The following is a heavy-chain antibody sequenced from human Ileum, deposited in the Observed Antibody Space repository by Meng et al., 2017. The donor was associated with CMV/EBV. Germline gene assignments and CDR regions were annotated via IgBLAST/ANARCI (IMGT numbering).Heavy chain of an antibody. Sequence: FSCKASGYTFINYYMHWVRQAPGQGLEWMGIINPNGGATVYAQKFQARVTMTRDTSTNTVYMYLSSLRSEDTAIYYCARAQVAFDFWGQGTLVTVSS. D-gene: IGHD2-15*01. CDR3: ARAQVAFDF. CDR1: GYTFINYY. V-gene: IGHV1-46*01. J-gene: IGHJ4*02. CDR2: INPNGGAT.